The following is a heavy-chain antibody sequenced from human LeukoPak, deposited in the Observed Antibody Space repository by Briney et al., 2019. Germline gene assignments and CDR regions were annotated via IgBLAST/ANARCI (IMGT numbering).Heavy chain of an antibody. Sequence: PSETLSLTCAVYGDSFTSYYWSRIRQPPGKGLEWIGQVTHGGGTNYNPSLKSRVTISADTSRNQFSLKLSSVTAADTAVYFCGGGGTIAAAGVDYWGHGTLVTVSS. D-gene: IGHD6-13*01. CDR1: GDSFTSYY. CDR2: VTHGGGT. V-gene: IGHV4-34*01. J-gene: IGHJ4*01. CDR3: GGGGTIAAAGVDY.